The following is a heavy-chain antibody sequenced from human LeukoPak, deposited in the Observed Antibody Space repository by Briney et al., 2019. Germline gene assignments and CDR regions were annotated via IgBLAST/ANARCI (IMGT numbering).Heavy chain of an antibody. CDR3: AQGRYFDWLSKDYFDY. V-gene: IGHV3-23*01. Sequence: GGSLRLSCAASGFTFSSYAMSWVRQAPGKGLEWVSVISGSGGSTYYADSVKGRFTISRDNSKNTLYLQMNSLRAEDTAVYYCAQGRYFDWLSKDYFDYWGQGTLVTVSS. J-gene: IGHJ4*02. CDR1: GFTFSSYA. CDR2: ISGSGGST. D-gene: IGHD3-9*01.